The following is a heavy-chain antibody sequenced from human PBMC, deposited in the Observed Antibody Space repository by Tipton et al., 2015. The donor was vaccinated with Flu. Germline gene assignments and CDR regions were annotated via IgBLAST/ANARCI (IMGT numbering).Heavy chain of an antibody. CDR1: GFTFSSYE. CDR3: AGFGGSGGSCYFYYYGMDV. V-gene: IGHV3-48*03. J-gene: IGHJ6*02. D-gene: IGHD2-15*01. CDR2: ISSSGSTI. Sequence: SLRLSCAASGFTFSSYEMNWVRQAPGKGLEWVSYISSSGSTIYYADSVKGRFTISRDNAKNSLYLQMNSLRAEDTAVYYCAGFGGSGGSCYFYYYGMDVWGQGTTVTVSS.